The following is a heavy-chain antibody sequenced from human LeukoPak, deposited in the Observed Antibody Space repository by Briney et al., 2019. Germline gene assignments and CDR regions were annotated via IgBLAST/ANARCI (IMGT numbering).Heavy chain of an antibody. CDR1: GFPFSSYS. CDR2: ISSSGSTYI. V-gene: IGHV3-21*01. J-gene: IGHJ4*02. D-gene: IGHD6-19*01. CDR3: ARDMSSGWYSNFDY. Sequence: GGSLRLSCAASGFPFSSYSMNWVRQAPGKGLEWVSSISSSGSTYIYYADSVKGRFTISRDNAKNSLYLQMNSQRAEDTAVYYCARDMSSGWYSNFDYWGQGTLVTVSS.